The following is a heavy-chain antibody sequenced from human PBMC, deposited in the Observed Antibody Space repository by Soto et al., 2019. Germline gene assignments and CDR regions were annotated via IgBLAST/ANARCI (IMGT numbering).Heavy chain of an antibody. V-gene: IGHV3-48*01. CDR1: GFTFSSYS. CDR3: AKEPVGPDWYFDL. Sequence: GGSLGLSCAASGFTFSSYSMNWVRQAPGKGLEWVSYISSSSITTYYADSVKGRFTISRDNAKNTLYLQMNSLRAEDTAVYNCAKEPVGPDWYFDLWGRGTLVTVSS. CDR2: ISSSSITT. J-gene: IGHJ2*01.